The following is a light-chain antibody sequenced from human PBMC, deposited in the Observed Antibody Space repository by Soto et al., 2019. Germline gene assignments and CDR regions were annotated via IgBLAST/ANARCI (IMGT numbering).Light chain of an antibody. CDR2: DAS. CDR3: LQYHTPRT. V-gene: IGKV1-5*01. J-gene: IGKJ1*01. Sequence: DIQRTQAPSTLAAAVGDRVTTTCRGSQGISPWLAWYQQKPGKAPKLLIFDASNLEGGVPSRCSGSGSGTEFPLTSSRLPADDSATYCYLQYHTPRTCGQGTKVDIK. CDR1: QGISPW.